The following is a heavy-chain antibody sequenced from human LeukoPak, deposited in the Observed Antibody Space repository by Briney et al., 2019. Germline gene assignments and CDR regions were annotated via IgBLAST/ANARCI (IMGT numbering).Heavy chain of an antibody. J-gene: IGHJ4*02. CDR3: ANGTTMVRGVI. D-gene: IGHD3-10*01. Sequence: ASVKVSYKASGGRFSSYAISWVRQAPGQGGEWMGRMIPIFGTANYAQKFQGRVTITTDESTSTAYLELSSFRSGDKAGYYFANGTTMVRGVIWGQGPLVTVSS. CDR1: GGRFSSYA. V-gene: IGHV1-69*05. CDR2: MIPIFGTA.